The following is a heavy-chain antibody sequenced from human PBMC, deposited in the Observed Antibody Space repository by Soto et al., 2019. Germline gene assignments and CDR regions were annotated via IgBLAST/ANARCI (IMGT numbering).Heavy chain of an antibody. CDR1: GGSFSGYY. D-gene: IGHD1-26*01. CDR3: ARGSGSWRNWFDP. J-gene: IGHJ5*02. CDR2: INHSGST. Sequence: QVQLQQWGAGLLKPSETLSLTCAVYGGSFSGYYWSWIRQPPGKGLEWIGEINHSGSTNYNPSLKSRVTISVDTSKNQFSLKLSSVPAADTAVYYCARGSGSWRNWFDPWGQGTLVTVSS. V-gene: IGHV4-34*01.